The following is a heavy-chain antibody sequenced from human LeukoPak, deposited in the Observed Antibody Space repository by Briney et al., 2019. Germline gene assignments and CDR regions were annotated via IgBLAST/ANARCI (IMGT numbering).Heavy chain of an antibody. D-gene: IGHD4-17*01. CDR3: ARDQRGYGDYVDY. V-gene: IGHV4-39*07. Sequence: SETLSLTCIISGASISSSAYYWGWIRQPPGKGLEWIGSIYYSGSTYYNPSLKSRVTISVDTSKNQFSLKLSSVTAADTAVYYCARDQRGYGDYVDYWGQGTLVTVSS. CDR2: IYYSGST. J-gene: IGHJ4*02. CDR1: GASISSSAYY.